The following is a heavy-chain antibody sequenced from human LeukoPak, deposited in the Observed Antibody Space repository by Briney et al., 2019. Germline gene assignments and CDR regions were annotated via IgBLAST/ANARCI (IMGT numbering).Heavy chain of an antibody. V-gene: IGHV3-23*01. CDR1: GFTFSNYA. CDR2: ISGSGGST. D-gene: IGHD3-22*01. CDR3: AKYSGPMIDFEDP. Sequence: PGGSLRLSCAASGFTFSNYAMYWVRQAPGKGLEWVSAISGSGGSTYYADSVKGRFTISRDNSKNTLYLQMNSLRAEDTAVYYCAKYSGPMIDFEDPWGQGTLVTVSS. J-gene: IGHJ5*02.